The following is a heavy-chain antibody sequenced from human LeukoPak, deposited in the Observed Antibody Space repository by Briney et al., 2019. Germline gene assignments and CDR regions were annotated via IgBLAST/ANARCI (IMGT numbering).Heavy chain of an antibody. V-gene: IGHV3-53*01. CDR1: GFTVSSNY. D-gene: IGHD4-17*01. CDR2: IYSGGST. CDR3: ARGSDYGDYGYFDL. J-gene: IGHJ2*01. Sequence: GSLRLSCAASGFTVSSNYMSWVRQAPGKGLEWVSVIYSGGSTYYADSVKGRFTISRDNSKNTLYLQMNSLRAEDTAVYYCARGSDYGDYGYFDLWGRGTLVTVSS.